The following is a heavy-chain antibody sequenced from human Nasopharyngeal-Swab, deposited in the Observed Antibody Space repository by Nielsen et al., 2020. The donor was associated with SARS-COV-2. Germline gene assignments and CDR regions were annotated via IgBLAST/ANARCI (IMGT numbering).Heavy chain of an antibody. CDR2: ISSSGGST. V-gene: IGHV3-23*01. CDR3: ATKVTRDAFDI. J-gene: IGHJ3*02. Sequence: VRQAPGKGLEWVSAISSSGGSTYYADSVKGRFTISRDNSKNTLYLQMNSLRAEDTAVYYCATKVTRDAFDIWGQGTMVTVSS. D-gene: IGHD4-11*01.